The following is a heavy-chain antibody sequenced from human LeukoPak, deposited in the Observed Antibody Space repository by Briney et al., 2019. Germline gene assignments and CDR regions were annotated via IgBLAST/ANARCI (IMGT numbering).Heavy chain of an antibody. CDR1: GYSINNGYY. Sequence: SETLSLTCTVSGYSINNGYYWGWIRQPPGKGLEWIGSIYYSGSTHYNPSLASLKSRVTISGDTSKNQFSLTLSSVTAADTAVYYCARYREVGATVDYWGQGTLVTVSS. J-gene: IGHJ4*02. D-gene: IGHD1-26*01. CDR2: IYYSGST. CDR3: ARYREVGATVDY. V-gene: IGHV4-38-2*02.